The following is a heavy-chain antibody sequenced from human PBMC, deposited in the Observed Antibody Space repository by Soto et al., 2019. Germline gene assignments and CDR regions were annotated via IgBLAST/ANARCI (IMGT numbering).Heavy chain of an antibody. V-gene: IGHV4-59*08. D-gene: IGHD1-1*01. CDR3: ARRYGYSFDY. CDR1: GGSISSYY. Sequence: QVQLQESGPGLVKPSETLSLTCTVSGGSISSYYWSWFRQPPGRGLEWIGYIYYSGRTNYNPSLKSRVTISVDTSKNHFSLKLSSVPDADTAVDYCARRYGYSFDYWGQGTLVNVSS. CDR2: IYYSGRT. J-gene: IGHJ4*02.